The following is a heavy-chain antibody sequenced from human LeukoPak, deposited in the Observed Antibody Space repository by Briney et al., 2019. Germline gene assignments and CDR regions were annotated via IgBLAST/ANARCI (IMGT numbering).Heavy chain of an antibody. CDR3: ARDITTYYYGSGSPKGYYYGMDV. CDR2: IYYSGST. Sequence: SETLSLTCTVSGGSISSSSYYWGWIRQPPGKGLGWIGSIYYSGSTYYNPSLKSRVTISVDTSKNQFSLKLSSVTAADTAVYYCARDITTYYYGSGSPKGYYYGMDVWGQGTTVTVSS. CDR1: GGSISSSSYY. D-gene: IGHD3-10*01. J-gene: IGHJ6*02. V-gene: IGHV4-39*07.